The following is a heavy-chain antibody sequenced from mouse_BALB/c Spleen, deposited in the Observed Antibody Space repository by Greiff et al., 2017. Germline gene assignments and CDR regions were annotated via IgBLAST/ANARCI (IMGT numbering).Heavy chain of an antibody. CDR2: IDPENGDT. J-gene: IGHJ3*01. CDR1: GFNIKDYY. Sequence: EVQLQQSGAELVRSGASVKLSCTASGFNIKDYYMHWVKQRPEQGLEWIGWIDPENGDTGYAPKFQGKATMTADTSSNTAYLQLSSLTSEDTAVYYCKRIGYGFAYWGQGTLVTVSA. D-gene: IGHD2-2*01. CDR3: KRIGYGFAY. V-gene: IGHV14-4*02.